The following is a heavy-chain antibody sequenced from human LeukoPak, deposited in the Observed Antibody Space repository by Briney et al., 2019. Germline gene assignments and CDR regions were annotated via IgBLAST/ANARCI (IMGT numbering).Heavy chain of an antibody. D-gene: IGHD2-15*01. CDR1: GFTFSSYG. Sequence: PGGSLRLSCAASGFTFSSYGMHWVRPAPGKGLEWVAVISYDGSNKYYADSVKGRFTISRDNSKNTLYLQMNSLRAEDTAVYYCAKEIGGSPGGYWGQGTLVTVSS. CDR2: ISYDGSNK. CDR3: AKEIGGSPGGY. V-gene: IGHV3-30*18. J-gene: IGHJ4*02.